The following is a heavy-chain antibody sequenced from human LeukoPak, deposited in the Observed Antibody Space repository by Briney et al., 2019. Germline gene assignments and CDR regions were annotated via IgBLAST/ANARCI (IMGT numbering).Heavy chain of an antibody. CDR2: IIPIFGTA. Sequence: SVTVSCKASGGTFSSYAISWVRQAPGQGLEWMGGIIPIFGTANYAQKFQGRVTITADESTSTAYMELSSLRSEDTAVYYCARDKYSSGPDYFFEYWGQGTLVTVSS. J-gene: IGHJ4*02. CDR3: ARDKYSSGPDYFFEY. CDR1: GGTFSSYA. V-gene: IGHV1-69*13. D-gene: IGHD6-19*01.